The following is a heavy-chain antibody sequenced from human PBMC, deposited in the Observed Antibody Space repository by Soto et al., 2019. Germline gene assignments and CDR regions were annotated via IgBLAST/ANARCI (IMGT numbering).Heavy chain of an antibody. J-gene: IGHJ6*02. CDR3: VKPPVITASYYYYDMDV. V-gene: IGHV3-49*04. CDR1: GFTSGVYT. D-gene: IGHD4-4*01. CDR2: IRSTAYGAPT. Sequence: HPGGSLRLSCTSSGFTSGVYTMAWVRQAPGKGLEWVGSIRSTAYGAPTDYAASVKDRFIISRDDSRDVAYLQMNSLRDEDTAVYYCVKPPVITASYYYYDMDVWGQGTTVTVSS.